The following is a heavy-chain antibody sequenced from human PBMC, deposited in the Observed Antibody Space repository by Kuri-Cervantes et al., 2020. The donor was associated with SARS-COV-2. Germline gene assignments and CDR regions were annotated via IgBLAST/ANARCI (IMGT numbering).Heavy chain of an antibody. J-gene: IGHJ6*02. CDR3: AREYQLLYRGARGSMDV. CDR2: ISAYNGNT. CDR1: GYTFTSYG. Sequence: ASVKVSCKASGYTFTSYGISWVRQAPGQGLEWMGWISAYNGNTNYAQKFQGRVTITADKSTSTAYMELSSLRSEDTAVYYCAREYQLLYRGARGSMDVWGQGTTVTVSS. V-gene: IGHV1-18*01. D-gene: IGHD2-2*02.